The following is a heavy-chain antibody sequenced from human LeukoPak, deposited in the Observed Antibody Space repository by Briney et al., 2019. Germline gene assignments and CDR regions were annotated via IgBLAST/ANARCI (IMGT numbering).Heavy chain of an antibody. CDR3: AKRYSDGGFDP. Sequence: GGSLRLSCAASGFTFSSYGMSWVRQAPGKGLEWVSAISGSGGSTYYADSVKGRFTVSRDNSKNTVFLQMNDLTIEDTAIYYCAKRYSDGGFDPWGQGTLVTVSS. V-gene: IGHV3-23*01. J-gene: IGHJ5*02. D-gene: IGHD3-10*01. CDR1: GFTFSSYG. CDR2: ISGSGGST.